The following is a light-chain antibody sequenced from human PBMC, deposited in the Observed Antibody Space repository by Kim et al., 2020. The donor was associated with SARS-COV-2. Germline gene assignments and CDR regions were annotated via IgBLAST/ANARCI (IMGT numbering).Light chain of an antibody. CDR1: SSDIGGHKP. Sequence: GQSITISCSGSSSDIGGHKPVSWYQQHPGTPPQLTISAVTKRPSWVSNRFSGSKSGNTASLTISGLQADDEADYYCSSYTAASTWVFGGGTKVTVL. CDR2: AVT. V-gene: IGLV2-14*03. J-gene: IGLJ2*01. CDR3: SSYTAASTWV.